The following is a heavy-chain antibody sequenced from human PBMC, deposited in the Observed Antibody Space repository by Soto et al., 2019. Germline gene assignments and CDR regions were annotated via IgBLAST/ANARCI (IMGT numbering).Heavy chain of an antibody. CDR3: ARGSSSNPNDYYYYFGG. V-gene: IGHV3-21*01. J-gene: IGHJ6*03. CDR1: GFTFSSYS. D-gene: IGHD6-6*01. CDR2: ISSSSSYI. Sequence: EVQLVESGGGLVKPGGSLRLSCAASGFTFSSYSMNWVRQAPGKGLEWVSSISSSSSYIYYADSVKGRFTISRDNVHNSQYLQINGLRAEDTAVYGCARGSSSNPNDYYYYFGGLGKGTTVTVSS.